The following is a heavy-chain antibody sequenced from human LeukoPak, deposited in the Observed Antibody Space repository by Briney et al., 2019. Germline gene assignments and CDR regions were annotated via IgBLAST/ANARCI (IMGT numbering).Heavy chain of an antibody. CDR2: ISYDGSDR. Sequence: GGSLRLSCVASGFTFSSYGMHWVRQAPGKGPEWVAVISYDGSDRYYANFVKGRFTISRDNSKNTLFLQTNSMRPEDTAVYYCAKGVSRGVDPTGLEYWGQGTLVTVSS. D-gene: IGHD1-1*01. J-gene: IGHJ4*02. CDR1: GFTFSSYG. V-gene: IGHV3-30*18. CDR3: AKGVSRGVDPTGLEY.